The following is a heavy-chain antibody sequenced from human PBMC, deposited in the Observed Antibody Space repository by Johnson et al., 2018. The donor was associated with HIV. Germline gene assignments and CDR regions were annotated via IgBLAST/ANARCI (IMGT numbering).Heavy chain of an antibody. V-gene: IGHV3-7*05. J-gene: IGHJ3*01. CDR2: VNQDGSAK. D-gene: IGHD1-26*01. CDR3: VTADRGSA. Sequence: VQLVESGGGLKQPGGSLRLSCAASGFTLSNHWMSWVRQAPGKGLEYVANVNQDGSAKFYVDSVKGRFTISRDNAKNSLYLQMNSLRDEDTAVYYCVTADRGSAWGQGTTVTVSS. CDR1: GFTLSNHW.